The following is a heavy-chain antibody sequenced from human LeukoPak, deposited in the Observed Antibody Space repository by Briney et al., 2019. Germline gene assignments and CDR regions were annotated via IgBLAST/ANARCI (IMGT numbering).Heavy chain of an antibody. D-gene: IGHD1-26*01. CDR1: GFTFSSFT. CDR2: ISSSSRYI. J-gene: IGHJ3*02. Sequence: NPGGSLRLSCAASGFTFSSFTMNWVRQAPGKGLEWVSSISSSSRYIYYGDSVMGRFTISRDNAKNSLYLQMNSLRAEDTAVYYCARGGSDPVSGRYYGGGAFDIWGQGTMVTVSS. CDR3: ARGGSDPVSGRYYGGGAFDI. V-gene: IGHV3-21*01.